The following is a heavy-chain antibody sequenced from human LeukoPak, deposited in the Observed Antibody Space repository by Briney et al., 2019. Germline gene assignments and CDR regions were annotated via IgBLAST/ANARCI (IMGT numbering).Heavy chain of an antibody. CDR3: ARPTAFSDISSWFDP. J-gene: IGHJ5*02. V-gene: IGHV5-51*01. CDR2: IYTGDSQT. D-gene: IGHD3-9*01. CDR1: GYSFTSYW. Sequence: GESLKISCKGSGYSFTSYWIAWVRQMPGKGLECVGIIYTGDSQTRYSPSFQGQVTISADKSISTAYLQWSSLKASDTAMYYCARPTAFSDISSWFDPWGQGTQVTVSS.